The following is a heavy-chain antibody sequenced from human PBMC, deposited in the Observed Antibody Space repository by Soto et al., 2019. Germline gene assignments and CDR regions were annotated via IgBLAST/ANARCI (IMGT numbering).Heavy chain of an antibody. D-gene: IGHD3-9*01. CDR3: AKELLYFDWLFYEGEDY. V-gene: IGHV3-30*18. J-gene: IGHJ4*02. Sequence: GGSLRLSCAASGFTFSSYGMHWVRQAPGKGLEWVAVISYDGSNKYYADSVKGRFTIARDNSKNTLYLQMNSLRAEDTAVYYCAKELLYFDWLFYEGEDYWGQGTLVTVSS. CDR2: ISYDGSNK. CDR1: GFTFSSYG.